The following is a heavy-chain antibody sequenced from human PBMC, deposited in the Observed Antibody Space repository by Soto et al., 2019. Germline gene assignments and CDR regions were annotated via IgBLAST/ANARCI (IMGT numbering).Heavy chain of an antibody. CDR2: INHSGST. V-gene: IGHV4-34*01. CDR3: ARVYDYVWGSYRQNWFDP. D-gene: IGHD3-16*02. CDR1: GGSFSGYY. J-gene: IGHJ5*02. Sequence: PSETLSLTCAVYGGSFSGYYWSWIRQPPGKGLEWIGEINHSGSTNYNPSLKSRVTISVDTSKNQFSLKLSSVTAADTAVYYCARVYDYVWGSYRQNWFDPWGQGTLVTVSS.